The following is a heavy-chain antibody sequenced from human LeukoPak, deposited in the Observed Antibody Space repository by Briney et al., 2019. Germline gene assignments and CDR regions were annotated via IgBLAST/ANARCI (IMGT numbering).Heavy chain of an antibody. CDR2: INHSGST. CDR3: ARGPLRSTFDY. D-gene: IGHD4-17*01. CDR1: GGSFSGYY. J-gene: IGHJ4*02. V-gene: IGHV4-34*01. Sequence: PSETLSRTCAVYGGSFSGYYWSWIRQPPGKGLEWIGEINHSGSTNYNPSLKSRVTISVDTSKNQFSPKLSSVTAADTAVYYCARGPLRSTFDYWGQGTLVTVSS.